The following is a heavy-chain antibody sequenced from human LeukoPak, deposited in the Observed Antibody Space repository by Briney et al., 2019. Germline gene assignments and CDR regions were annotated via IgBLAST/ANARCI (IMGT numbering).Heavy chain of an antibody. D-gene: IGHD3-10*01. Sequence: GGSLRLSCAASGFSFSSYNMNWVRLAPGKGLEWVANIKQDGSEKYYVDSVKGRFTISRDNAKNSLYLQMNSLRAEDTAVYYCARDLYGSGSFNWFDPWGQGTLVTVSS. CDR3: ARDLYGSGSFNWFDP. CDR2: IKQDGSEK. CDR1: GFSFSSYN. V-gene: IGHV3-7*01. J-gene: IGHJ5*02.